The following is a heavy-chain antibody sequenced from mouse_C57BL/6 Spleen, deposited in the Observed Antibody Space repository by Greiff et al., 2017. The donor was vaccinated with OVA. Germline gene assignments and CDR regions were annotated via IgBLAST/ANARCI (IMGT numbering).Heavy chain of an antibody. CDR3: ARSEITTVARYFDV. D-gene: IGHD1-1*01. V-gene: IGHV1-52*01. CDR2: IDPSDSET. CDR1: GYTFTSYW. J-gene: IGHJ1*03. Sequence: VQLQQSGAELVRPGSSVKLSCKASGYTFTSYWMHWVKQRPIQGLEWIGNIDPSDSETHYNQKFKDKATLTVDKSSSTAYMQLSSLTSEDSAVYYCARSEITTVARYFDVWGTGTTVTVSS.